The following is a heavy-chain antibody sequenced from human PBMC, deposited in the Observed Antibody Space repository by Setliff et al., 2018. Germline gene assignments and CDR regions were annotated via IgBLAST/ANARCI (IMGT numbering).Heavy chain of an antibody. Sequence: ASVKVSCKASGYTFTTYAIHWVRQAPGQGLEWMGWINAGNGHTKYSLEFQGRVTISSDTAASTAYMQLSSLRSEDTAVYYCARGRRFGEYWFDPWGQGTLVTVS. CDR1: GYTFTTYA. CDR2: INAGNGHT. D-gene: IGHD3-10*01. V-gene: IGHV1-3*03. CDR3: ARGRRFGEYWFDP. J-gene: IGHJ5*02.